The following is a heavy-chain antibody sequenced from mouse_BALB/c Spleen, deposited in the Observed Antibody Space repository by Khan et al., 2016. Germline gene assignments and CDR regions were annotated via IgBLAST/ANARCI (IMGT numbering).Heavy chain of an antibody. Sequence: EVELVESGGGLVKPGGSLKLSRAASGFTFSDYYMYWVRQTPEKRLEWVATISDGGSYTYYPDSVKGRFTISRDNAKNNLYLQMSSLKSEDTAMYYCARADYRYNYFDYWGQGTTLTVSS. D-gene: IGHD2-14*01. J-gene: IGHJ2*01. CDR3: ARADYRYNYFDY. CDR2: ISDGGSYT. V-gene: IGHV5-4*02. CDR1: GFTFSDYY.